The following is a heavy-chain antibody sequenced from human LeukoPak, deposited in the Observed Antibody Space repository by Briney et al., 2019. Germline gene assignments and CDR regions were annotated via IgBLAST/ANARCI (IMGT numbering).Heavy chain of an antibody. CDR3: AKDLGRLGELSPLDY. V-gene: IGHV3-30*18. CDR2: ISYDGSNK. Sequence: GGSLRLSCAASGFTFSSYGMHWVRQAPGKGLEWVAVISYDGSNKYYADSVKGRFTISRDNSKNTLYLQMNSPRAEDTAVYYCAKDLGRLGELSPLDYWGQGTLVTVSS. CDR1: GFTFSSYG. J-gene: IGHJ4*02. D-gene: IGHD3-16*02.